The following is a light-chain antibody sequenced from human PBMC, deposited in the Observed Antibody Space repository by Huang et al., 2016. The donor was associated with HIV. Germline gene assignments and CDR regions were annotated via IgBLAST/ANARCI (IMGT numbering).Light chain of an antibody. CDR2: GAS. J-gene: IGKJ2*01. CDR1: ETVTSGY. CDR3: QQYGGSPRT. Sequence: EIVLTQSPGTLSLSPGERATLSCRAGETVTSGYLTWYQQKPGQAPRLLIFGASTRATGIPDRFTGSGSGTDFTLTITRLEREDFAMYYCQQYGGSPRTFGQGTKLELK. V-gene: IGKV3-20*01.